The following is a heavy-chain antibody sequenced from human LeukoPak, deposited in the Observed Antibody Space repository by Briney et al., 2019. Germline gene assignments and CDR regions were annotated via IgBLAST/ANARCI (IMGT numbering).Heavy chain of an antibody. CDR3: AREEIGGSSSWLDY. CDR1: GYSISSGYY. D-gene: IGHD6-13*01. J-gene: IGHJ4*02. CDR2: IYHSGRT. Sequence: PSETLSLTCTVSGYSISSGYYWGWIRQPPGKGLEWIGSIYHSGRTFYNPSLKSRVTISVDTSKNQFSLKLTSVTAADTAVYYCAREEIGGSSSWLDYWGQGTLVTVSS. V-gene: IGHV4-38-2*02.